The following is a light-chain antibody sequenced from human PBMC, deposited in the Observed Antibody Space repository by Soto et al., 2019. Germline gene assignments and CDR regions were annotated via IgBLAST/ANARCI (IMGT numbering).Light chain of an antibody. J-gene: IGKJ2*01. CDR2: GAS. CDR3: QQYGSSPKT. CDR1: QSVSSSS. V-gene: IGKV3-20*01. Sequence: EIVLTQSPGTLSLSPGERATLSCRASQSVSSSSLAWYQQNPGQAPRLLIYGASSRATGIPDRFSGSGSGTDFTLTISRLEPEDFAGYYCQQYGSSPKTFGQGTKLEIK.